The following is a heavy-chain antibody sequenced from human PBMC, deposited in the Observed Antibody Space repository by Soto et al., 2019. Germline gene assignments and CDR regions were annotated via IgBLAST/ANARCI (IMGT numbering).Heavy chain of an antibody. Sequence: GGSLRLSCGASGFTFSSYAMSWVRQAPGKGLEWVSAISGSGGSTYYADSVKGRFTISRDNSKNTLYLQMNSLRAEDTAVYYCANRVFGSDSSRGAIDYWGQGSLVTVSS. CDR2: ISGSGGST. CDR3: ANRVFGSDSSRGAIDY. CDR1: GFTFSSYA. D-gene: IGHD5-12*01. V-gene: IGHV3-23*01. J-gene: IGHJ4*02.